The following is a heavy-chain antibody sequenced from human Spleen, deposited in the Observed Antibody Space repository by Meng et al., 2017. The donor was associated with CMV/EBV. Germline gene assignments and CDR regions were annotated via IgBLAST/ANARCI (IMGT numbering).Heavy chain of an antibody. V-gene: IGHV3-11*04. CDR3: ARTMYYDFWSGKQSYYYYYGMDV. J-gene: IGHJ6*02. Sequence: GESLKISCAASGFSFSDYYMSWIRQAPGKGLEWISYISGSGSTIYYADSVKGRFTISRDNAKNSLYLQMNSLRAEDTAVYYCARTMYYDFWSGKQSYYYYYGMDVWGQGTTVTVSS. D-gene: IGHD3-3*01. CDR2: ISGSGSTI. CDR1: GFSFSDYY.